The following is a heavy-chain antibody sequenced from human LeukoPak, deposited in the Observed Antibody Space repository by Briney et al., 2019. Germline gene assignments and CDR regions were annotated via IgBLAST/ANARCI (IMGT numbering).Heavy chain of an antibody. Sequence: PGGSLRLSCAASGFTFSSYGMHWVRQAPGKGLERVAVIWYDGSNKYYADSVKGRFTISRDNSKNTLYLQMNSLRAEDTAVYYCAGAGVGGYCSSTSCYSGYYYMDVWGKGTTVTVSS. CDR3: AGAGVGGYCSSTSCYSGYYYMDV. CDR1: GFTFSSYG. J-gene: IGHJ6*03. CDR2: IWYDGSNK. D-gene: IGHD2-2*03. V-gene: IGHV3-33*01.